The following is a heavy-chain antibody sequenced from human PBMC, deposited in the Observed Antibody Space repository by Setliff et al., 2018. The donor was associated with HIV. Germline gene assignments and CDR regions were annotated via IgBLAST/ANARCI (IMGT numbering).Heavy chain of an antibody. CDR1: GFTFTSYA. CDR3: ARRAYCSSTTCFDN. D-gene: IGHD2-2*01. J-gene: IGHJ4*02. V-gene: IGHV3-48*04. CDR2: ISNTVTTT. Sequence: PGGSLRLSCAASGFTFTSYAMNWVRQAPGKGLEWLSYISNTVTTTYYADSVKGRFTISRDNAKNSLYLQMNSLRAEDTAVYYCARRAYCSSTTCFDNWGQGTLVTVSS.